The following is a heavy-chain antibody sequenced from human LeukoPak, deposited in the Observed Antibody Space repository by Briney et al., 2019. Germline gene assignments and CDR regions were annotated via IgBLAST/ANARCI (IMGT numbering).Heavy chain of an antibody. V-gene: IGHV1-58*02. CDR1: GFTFSSSA. D-gene: IGHD2-2*01. Sequence: SVKVSCKASGFTFSSSAMQWVRQARGQRLEWIGCIVVGSGNTNSAQKFQERVTITRDMSTSTAYMELSSLRSEDMAVYYCAAGPKYQLLLGASLFYYYGMDVWGQGTTVTASS. J-gene: IGHJ6*02. CDR2: IVVGSGNT. CDR3: AAGPKYQLLLGASLFYYYGMDV.